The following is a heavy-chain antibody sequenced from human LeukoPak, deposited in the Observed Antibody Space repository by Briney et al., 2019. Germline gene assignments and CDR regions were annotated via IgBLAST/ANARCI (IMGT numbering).Heavy chain of an antibody. J-gene: IGHJ3*02. Sequence: SDTLSLTCTISGGSLSRYYWSWIRHPPGKGLEWIGYIFYSGSINYNPSLKSRVSLSVDTSKNQFSLKLNSVTAADTGVYYCARAVTAYCSGGSCTVFLDIWGQGTRVTVSS. D-gene: IGHD2-15*01. CDR3: ARAVTAYCSGGSCTVFLDI. CDR1: GGSLSRYY. CDR2: IFYSGSI. V-gene: IGHV4-59*07.